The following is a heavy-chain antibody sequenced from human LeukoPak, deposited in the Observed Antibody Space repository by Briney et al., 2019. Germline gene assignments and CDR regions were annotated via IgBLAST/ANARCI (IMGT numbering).Heavy chain of an antibody. CDR1: GFTFSSYS. CDR3: ARAGSEYYFDF. D-gene: IGHD3-10*01. CDR2: ISSSSSYI. J-gene: IGHJ4*02. V-gene: IGHV3-21*01. Sequence: AGSLRLSCAASGFTFSSYSMNWVRQAPGKGLEWVSSISSSSSYIYYADSVKGRFTISRDNVKNSLYLQMNSLRAEDTAVYYCARAGSEYYFDFWGQGTLVTVSS.